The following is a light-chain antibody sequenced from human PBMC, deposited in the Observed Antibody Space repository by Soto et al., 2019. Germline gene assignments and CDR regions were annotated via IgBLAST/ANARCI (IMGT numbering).Light chain of an antibody. Sequence: DIQMTKSPSSLSASVGDRVTITCRANQDISYNLAWYQQKQLQVPKLLIYGASTLKSRVPSRCSGSRSGTDFTITISRLQPEDIATYDCQKAHASPRGVGEGPKVELK. J-gene: IGKJ1*01. V-gene: IGKV1-27*01. CDR3: QKAHASPRG. CDR2: GAS. CDR1: QDISYN.